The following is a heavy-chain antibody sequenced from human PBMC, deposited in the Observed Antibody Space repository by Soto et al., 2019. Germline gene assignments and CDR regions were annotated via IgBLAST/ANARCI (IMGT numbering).Heavy chain of an antibody. Sequence: GGSLRLSCAASGFTFSSYMMHWVRQAPGKGLVWVSHINSDGSGTSYADSVKGRFTISRDNAKNTLYLQMNSLRVEDTAMYYCASVPSGYSYDSWGQGT. CDR2: INSDGSGT. CDR1: GFTFSSYM. CDR3: ASVPSGYSYDS. V-gene: IGHV3-74*01. D-gene: IGHD5-18*01. J-gene: IGHJ5*02.